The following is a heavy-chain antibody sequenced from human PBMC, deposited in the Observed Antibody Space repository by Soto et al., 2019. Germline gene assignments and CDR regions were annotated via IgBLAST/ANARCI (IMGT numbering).Heavy chain of an antibody. CDR3: AAETRWLQTGALSAFDI. CDR1: GFTFTSSA. V-gene: IGHV1-58*01. D-gene: IGHD5-12*01. Sequence: ASVKVSCKASGFTFTSSAVQWVRQARGQPLEWIGWIVVGSGNTNYAQKFQERVTITRDMSTSSAYMDLSSLRSEDTALYYCAAETRWLQTGALSAFDIWGQGTLVTVSS. J-gene: IGHJ3*02. CDR2: IVVGSGNT.